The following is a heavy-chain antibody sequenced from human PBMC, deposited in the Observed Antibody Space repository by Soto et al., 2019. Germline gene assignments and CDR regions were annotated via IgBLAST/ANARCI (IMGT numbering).Heavy chain of an antibody. V-gene: IGHV3-23*01. J-gene: IGHJ4*02. CDR3: AKDRYCSATSCQDFGS. CDR1: GFALTRYS. D-gene: IGHD2-2*01. CDR2: MSGSGVGT. Sequence: GGSLRLSCAASGFALTRYSMTWVRQAPGRGLEWVAVMSGSGVGTEYADSVKGRFTISRDNSKNTLYLQMSGLRVEDSAVYYGAKDRYCSATSCQDFGSWGQGTLVTVSS.